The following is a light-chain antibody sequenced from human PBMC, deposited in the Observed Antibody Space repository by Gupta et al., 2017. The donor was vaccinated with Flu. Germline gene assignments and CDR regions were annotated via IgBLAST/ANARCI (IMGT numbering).Light chain of an antibody. CDR1: QSVLYSSNNKNY. V-gene: IGKV4-1*01. Sequence: NCKSSQSVLYSSNNKNYLAWYQQKPGQPPKLLIYWASSRESGVPDRFSGSGSGTDFTLTISSLQAEDVAVYYCQQYYSTPRTFGQGTKLEIK. CDR3: QQYYSTPRT. J-gene: IGKJ2*01. CDR2: WAS.